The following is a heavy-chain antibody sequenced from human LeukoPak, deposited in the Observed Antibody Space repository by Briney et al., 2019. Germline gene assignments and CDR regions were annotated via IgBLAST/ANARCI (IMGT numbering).Heavy chain of an antibody. J-gene: IGHJ4*02. V-gene: IGHV3-30*04. D-gene: IGHD3-10*01. CDR3: ARDPLTMVRGVIKYYFDY. CDR1: GFTFSSYA. Sequence: GGSLRLTCAASGFTFSSYAMHWARQAPGKGLEWEAFISYDGSNKYYADSVKGRFTISRDNSKNTLYLQMNSLRAEDTAVYYCARDPLTMVRGVIKYYFDYWGQGTLVTVSS. CDR2: ISYDGSNK.